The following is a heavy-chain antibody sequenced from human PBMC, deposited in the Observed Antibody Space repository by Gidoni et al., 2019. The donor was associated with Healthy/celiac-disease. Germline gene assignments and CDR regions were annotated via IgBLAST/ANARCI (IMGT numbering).Heavy chain of an antibody. CDR2: INHSGST. CDR1: CGSFSGYY. J-gene: IGHJ4*02. D-gene: IGHD4-17*01. CDR3: ASHTSTVTTRDY. Sequence: QVQLQQWGAGLLKPPETLSLTCAVYCGSFSGYYWSWFRQPPGKGLEWIGEINHSGSTNYNPSLKSRVTISVDTSKNQFSLKLSSVTAADTAVYYCASHTSTVTTRDYWGQGTLVTVSS. V-gene: IGHV4-34*01.